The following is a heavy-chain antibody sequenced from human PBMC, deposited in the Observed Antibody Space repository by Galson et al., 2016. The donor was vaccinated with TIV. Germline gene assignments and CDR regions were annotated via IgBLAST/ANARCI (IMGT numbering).Heavy chain of an antibody. Sequence: SVKVSCKASGDTFSSYPINWVRQAPGQGLEWMGGINPIFGTTNYAQKFQGRVSMTRNISISTVYMELSSLKSEDTAVYYCATVHSGGGFFYSYYMDVWGEGTTVTVSS. CDR1: GDTFSSYP. V-gene: IGHV1-69*05. CDR3: ATVHSGGGFFYSYYMDV. D-gene: IGHD3-3*01. CDR2: INPIFGTT. J-gene: IGHJ6*03.